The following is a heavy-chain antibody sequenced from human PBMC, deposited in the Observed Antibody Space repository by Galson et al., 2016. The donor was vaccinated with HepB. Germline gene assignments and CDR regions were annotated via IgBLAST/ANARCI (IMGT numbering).Heavy chain of an antibody. D-gene: IGHD6-13*01. J-gene: IGHJ1*01. CDR2: ISSGGTT. CDR3: AKDRDSNWYEKYFQH. V-gene: IGHV3-23*01. Sequence: SLRLSCAASGFTFNIYAMSWVRLAPGKGLEWVSAISSGGTTYYADSVKGRFTISRDNSKNTLSLQMNSLRAEDTAVYYCAKDRDSNWYEKYFQHWARAPWSPSPQ. CDR1: GFTFNIYA.